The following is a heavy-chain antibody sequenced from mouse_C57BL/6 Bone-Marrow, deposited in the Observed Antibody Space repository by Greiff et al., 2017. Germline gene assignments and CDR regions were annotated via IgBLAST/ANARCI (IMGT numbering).Heavy chain of an antibody. Sequence: QVQLQQSGAELVRPGTSVKVSCKASGYAFTNYLIEWVKQRPGQGLEWIGVINPGSGGTNYNEKFKGKATLTADKSSSTAYMQLSSLTSEDSAVYFCARRDSSGYIYAMDYWGQGTSVTVSS. J-gene: IGHJ4*01. V-gene: IGHV1-54*01. CDR1: GYAFTNYL. D-gene: IGHD3-2*02. CDR2: INPGSGGT. CDR3: ARRDSSGYIYAMDY.